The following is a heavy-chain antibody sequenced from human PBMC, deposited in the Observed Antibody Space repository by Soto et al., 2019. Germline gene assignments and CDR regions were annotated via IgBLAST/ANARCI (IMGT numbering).Heavy chain of an antibody. Sequence: EVQLVESGGGLVQPGGSLRLSCAASGFTFSSYWMSWVRQAPGKGLEWAANIKQDETEKYYVDSVKGRFTISRDNAKNSLYLQMNSLRAEDTAVYYCARLVSAAANDYWGQGTLVTVSS. CDR1: GFTFSSYW. CDR2: IKQDETEK. CDR3: ARLVSAAANDY. D-gene: IGHD1-26*01. V-gene: IGHV3-7*04. J-gene: IGHJ4*02.